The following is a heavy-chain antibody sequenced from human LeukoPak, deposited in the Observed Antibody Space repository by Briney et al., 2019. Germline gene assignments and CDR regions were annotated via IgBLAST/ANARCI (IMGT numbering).Heavy chain of an antibody. Sequence: GRSLRLSCAASGFTFSSYAMSWVRQAPGKGLEWVSALTGSGGSTYYADSVKGRFTISRDNSKNTLYLQMNSLRAEDTALYYCAKDRELLGPGAFDIWGQGTMVTVSS. CDR2: LTGSGGST. CDR1: GFTFSSYA. V-gene: IGHV3-23*01. D-gene: IGHD3-10*01. J-gene: IGHJ3*02. CDR3: AKDRELLGPGAFDI.